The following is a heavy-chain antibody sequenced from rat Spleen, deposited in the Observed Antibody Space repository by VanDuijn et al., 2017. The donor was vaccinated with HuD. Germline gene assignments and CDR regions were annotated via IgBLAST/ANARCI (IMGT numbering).Heavy chain of an antibody. J-gene: IGHJ2*01. CDR1: GFSLTSYN. V-gene: IGHV2-45*01. Sequence: QVQLKESGPGLVQPSQTLSLTCTVSGFSLTSYNVHWVRQPPGKGLEWMGVMGSGGSTDYNSDLKSRLSISRDTAKNQVFLKMNSLQSEDTTTYYGARVGYSSYISYCDFWGQGVMVTVSS. D-gene: IGHD1-2*01. CDR2: MGSGGST. CDR3: ARVGYSSYISYCDF.